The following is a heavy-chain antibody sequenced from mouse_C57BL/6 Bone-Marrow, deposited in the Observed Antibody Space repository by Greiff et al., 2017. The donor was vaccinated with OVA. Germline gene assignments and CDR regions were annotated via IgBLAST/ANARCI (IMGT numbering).Heavy chain of an antibody. V-gene: IGHV1-50*01. J-gene: IGHJ2*01. CDR2: IDPSDSYT. CDR3: ATLVFDY. Sequence: QVHVKQPGAELVKPGASVKLSCKASGYTFTSYWMQWVKQRPGQGLEWIGEIDPSDSYTNYNQKFKGKATLTVDTSSSTAYMQLSSLTSEDSAVYYCATLVFDYWGQGTTLTVSS. CDR1: GYTFTSYW. D-gene: IGHD2-2*01.